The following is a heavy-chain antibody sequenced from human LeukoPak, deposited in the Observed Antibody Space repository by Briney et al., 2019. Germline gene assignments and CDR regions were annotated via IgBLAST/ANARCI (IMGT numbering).Heavy chain of an antibody. CDR1: GGSISSGDYY. V-gene: IGHV4-30-4*08. J-gene: IGHJ4*02. D-gene: IGHD5-18*01. CDR2: IYYSGST. CDR3: ARQLTDTAMVLSDLFDY. Sequence: PSETLSLTCTVSGGSISSGDYYWSWIRQPPGKGLEWIGYIYYSGSTYYNPSLKSRVTISVDTSKNQFSLKLSSVTAADTAVYYCARQLTDTAMVLSDLFDYWGQGTLVTVSS.